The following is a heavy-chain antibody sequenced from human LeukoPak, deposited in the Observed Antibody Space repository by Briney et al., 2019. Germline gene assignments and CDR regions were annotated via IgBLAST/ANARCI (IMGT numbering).Heavy chain of an antibody. CDR1: GGSFSGYY. J-gene: IGHJ4*02. Sequence: SETLSLTCAVYGGSFSGYYWGWIRQPPGKGLEWIGSIYYSGSTYYNPSLKSRVTISVDTSKNQFSLKLSSVTAADTAVYYCARSLKDGYSYGPDLFDYWGQGTLVTVSS. V-gene: IGHV4-34*01. CDR3: ARSLKDGYSYGPDLFDY. CDR2: IYYSGST. D-gene: IGHD5-18*01.